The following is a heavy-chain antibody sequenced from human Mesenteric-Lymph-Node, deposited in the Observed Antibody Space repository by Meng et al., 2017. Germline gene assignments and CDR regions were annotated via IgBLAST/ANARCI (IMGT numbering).Heavy chain of an antibody. V-gene: IGHV3-7*01. J-gene: IGHJ5*02. D-gene: IGHD4-17*01. CDR3: ARHDTVTSAPYDP. CDR2: IKGDGSEK. CDR1: GFTFSSHW. Sequence: GGSLRLSCAASGFTFSSHWMSWVRQAPGKGLEWAANIKGDGSEKKYVDSVKGRFTISRDNAKNSLYLQMSSLRAEDTAVYYCARHDTVTSAPYDPWGQGTLVTVSS.